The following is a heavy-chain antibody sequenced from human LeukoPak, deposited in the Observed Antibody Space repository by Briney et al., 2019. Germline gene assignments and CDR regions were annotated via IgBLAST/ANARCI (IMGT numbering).Heavy chain of an antibody. V-gene: IGHV1-69*06. Sequence: GASVKVSCKASGGTFNSYAISWVRQAPGQGLEWLGGIIPMYDTANYPQKFRGRLTITGDIPPSTVYMELSSLRSEDTAVYYCARRWTDYYGSGSYHWFDPWGQGTLVTVSS. J-gene: IGHJ5*02. D-gene: IGHD3-10*01. CDR2: IIPMYDTA. CDR1: GGTFNSYA. CDR3: ARRWTDYYGSGSYHWFDP.